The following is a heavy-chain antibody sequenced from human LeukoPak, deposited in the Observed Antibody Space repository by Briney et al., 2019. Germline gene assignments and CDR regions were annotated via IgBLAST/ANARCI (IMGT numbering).Heavy chain of an antibody. Sequence: QPGGSLRLSCAASEFTFNKYGMHWVRQAPGKGLEWVAVISSDGSDKYYADSVKGRLTISRGNSKNTLYLQMNSLSSDDTAVYYCAKDHDTGGAAYYFDYWGQGTLVTVSS. CDR2: ISSDGSDK. CDR1: EFTFNKYG. CDR3: AKDHDTGGAAYYFDY. D-gene: IGHD2-15*01. J-gene: IGHJ4*02. V-gene: IGHV3-30*18.